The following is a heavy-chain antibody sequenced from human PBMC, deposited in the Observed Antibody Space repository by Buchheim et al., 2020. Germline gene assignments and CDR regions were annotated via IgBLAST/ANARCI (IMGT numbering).Heavy chain of an antibody. CDR2: IYTSGST. Sequence: QVQLQELGPGLVKPSQTLSLTCTVSGGSISSGSYYWSWIRQPAGKGLEWIGRIYTSGSTNYNPSLKSRVTISVDTSKNQFSLKLSSVTAADTAVYYCARDMRYSSSWVDFDYWGQGTL. D-gene: IGHD6-13*01. V-gene: IGHV4-61*02. CDR1: GGSISSGSYY. CDR3: ARDMRYSSSWVDFDY. J-gene: IGHJ4*02.